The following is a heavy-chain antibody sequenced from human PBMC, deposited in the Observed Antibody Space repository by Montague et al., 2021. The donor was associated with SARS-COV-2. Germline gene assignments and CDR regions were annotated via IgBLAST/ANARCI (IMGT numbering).Heavy chain of an antibody. CDR3: AADYGERDWFDP. V-gene: IGHV4-39*01. J-gene: IGHJ5*02. Sequence: SETLSLTCTVLGGSISSSSYYWGWIRQPPGKGLEWIGSIYYSGSTYYNPSLKNRVAISVDTSKNQFSLKLSSVTAADTAVYYCAADYGERDWFDPWGQGTLVTVSS. D-gene: IGHD4-17*01. CDR2: IYYSGST. CDR1: GGSISSSSYY.